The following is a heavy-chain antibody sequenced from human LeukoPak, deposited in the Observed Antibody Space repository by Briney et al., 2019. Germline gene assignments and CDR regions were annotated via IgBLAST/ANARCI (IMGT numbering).Heavy chain of an antibody. V-gene: IGHV3-30-3*01. CDR3: ARTFINLYYYDSSSYYGSAFDI. J-gene: IGHJ3*02. CDR2: ISYDGSNK. Sequence: PGGSLRLSCAASGFTFSSYAMHWVRQAPGKGLEWVAVISYDGSNKYYADSVKGRFTISRDNSKNTLYQQMNSLRAEDTAVYYCARTFINLYYYDSSSYYGSAFDIWGQGTMVTVSS. D-gene: IGHD3-22*01. CDR1: GFTFSSYA.